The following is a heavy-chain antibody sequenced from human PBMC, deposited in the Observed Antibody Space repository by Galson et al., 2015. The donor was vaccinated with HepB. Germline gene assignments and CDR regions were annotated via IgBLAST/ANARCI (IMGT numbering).Heavy chain of an antibody. V-gene: IGHV1-69*13. CDR3: ARVDSSGYYPTNGAFDI. D-gene: IGHD3-22*01. CDR2: IIPIFGTA. J-gene: IGHJ3*02. Sequence: SVKVSCKASGYTFTSYDISWVRQAPGQGLEWMGGIIPIFGTANYAQKFQGRVTITADESTSTAYMELSSLRSEDTAVYYCARVDSSGYYPTNGAFDIWGQGTMVTVSS. CDR1: GYTFTSYD.